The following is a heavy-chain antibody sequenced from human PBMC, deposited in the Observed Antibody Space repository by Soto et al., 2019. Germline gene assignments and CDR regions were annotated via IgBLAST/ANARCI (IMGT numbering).Heavy chain of an antibody. V-gene: IGHV4-59*01. CDR3: ATLTLTYCSGGSCYPDGDY. Sequence: QVQLQESGPGLVKPSETLSLTCTVSGGSISSYYWSWIRQPPGKGLEWIGYIYYSGSTNYNPSLTSRVTISVDTSKNQFSLKLSSVTAADTAVYYCATLTLTYCSGGSCYPDGDYWGQGTLVTVSS. CDR2: IYYSGST. J-gene: IGHJ4*02. D-gene: IGHD2-15*01. CDR1: GGSISSYY.